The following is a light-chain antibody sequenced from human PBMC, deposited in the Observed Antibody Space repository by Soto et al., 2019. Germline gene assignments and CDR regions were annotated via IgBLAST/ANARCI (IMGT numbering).Light chain of an antibody. V-gene: IGKV1-5*01. CDR2: DAS. J-gene: IGKJ1*01. CDR3: QQYNTFSWT. Sequence: DIQMTQSPSTLSAFVGDRVTITCRASRSISVWLAWYQQKPGKAPKLLIFDASSLESGVPSRFSGSGSGTEFTLTISSLHPDDFATYYCQQYNTFSWTFGQGTKVEIK. CDR1: RSISVW.